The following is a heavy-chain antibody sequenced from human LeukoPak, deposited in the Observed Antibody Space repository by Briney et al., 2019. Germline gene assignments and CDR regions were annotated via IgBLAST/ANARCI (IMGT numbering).Heavy chain of an antibody. CDR1: SGTINCYY. D-gene: IGHD3-9*01. CDR2: IYYSGSN. J-gene: IGHJ3*02. CDR3: ARGGVLRYFDWPLGDAFDI. Sequence: MTSETLSLTCTVSSGTINCYYWSWLRPPPGHGLEWIGYIYYSGSNNYNPSLKSRVTISVDTSKNQFSLKLSSVTAADTAVYYCARGGVLRYFDWPLGDAFDIWGQGTMVTVSA. V-gene: IGHV4-59*01.